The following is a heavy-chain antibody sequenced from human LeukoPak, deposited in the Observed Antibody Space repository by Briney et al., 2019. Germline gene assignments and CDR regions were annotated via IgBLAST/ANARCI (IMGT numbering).Heavy chain of an antibody. D-gene: IGHD5-18*01. V-gene: IGHV4-59*01. Sequence: SETLSLTCTVSGGSISSYYWSWIRQPPGKGLEWIGYIYYSGSTNYNPSLKSRVTISVDTSKNQFSLKLSSVTAADTAVYYCARDGLRAGTIQLDWFDPWGQGTLVTVSS. CDR1: GGSISSYY. CDR3: ARDGLRAGTIQLDWFDP. CDR2: IYYSGST. J-gene: IGHJ5*02.